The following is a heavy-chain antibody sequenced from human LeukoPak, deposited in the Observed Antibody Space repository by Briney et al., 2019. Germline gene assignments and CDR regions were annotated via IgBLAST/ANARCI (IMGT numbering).Heavy chain of an antibody. D-gene: IGHD3-22*01. J-gene: IGHJ4*02. Sequence: GGSLRLPCAASGFTFSSYAMSWVRQAPGKGLEWVSAISGSGGSAYYADSVKGRFTISRDNSKNTLYLHMNSLRAEDTAVYYCARDYYDSSGYYTFKYWGQGTLVTVSS. V-gene: IGHV3-23*01. CDR2: ISGSGGSA. CDR1: GFTFSSYA. CDR3: ARDYYDSSGYYTFKY.